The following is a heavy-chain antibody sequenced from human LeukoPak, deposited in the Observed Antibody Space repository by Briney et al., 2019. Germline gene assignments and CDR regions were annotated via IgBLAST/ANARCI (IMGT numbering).Heavy chain of an antibody. Sequence: PGRSLRLACAASGFPFSAYTMHWVRQSPGKGLEWMAVTLFDGSEKHYADSVKGRLTISRDNSKNTLYLQMNSLRAEDTAVYYCAKDESSRIAADNYWGQGTLVTVSS. V-gene: IGHV3-30-3*01. CDR1: GFPFSAYT. CDR3: AKDESSRIAADNY. CDR2: TLFDGSEK. D-gene: IGHD6-25*01. J-gene: IGHJ4*02.